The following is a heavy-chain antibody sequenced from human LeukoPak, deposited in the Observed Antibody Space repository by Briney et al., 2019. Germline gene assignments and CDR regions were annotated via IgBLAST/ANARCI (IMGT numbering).Heavy chain of an antibody. D-gene: IGHD1-26*01. V-gene: IGHV3-21*01. Sequence: PGWSLRLSCAASGFTFSSYNMNWVRQAPGKGLEWVSSISGSSTYIYYADSVRGRFTISRDNAKNSLFLHMNSLRAEDTAVYYCAREVGATDDYWGQGTLVTVSS. J-gene: IGHJ4*02. CDR1: GFTFSSYN. CDR3: AREVGATDDY. CDR2: ISGSSTYI.